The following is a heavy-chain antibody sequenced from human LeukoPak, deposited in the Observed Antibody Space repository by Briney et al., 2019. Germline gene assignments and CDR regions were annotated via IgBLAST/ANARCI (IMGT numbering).Heavy chain of an antibody. V-gene: IGHV3-23*01. CDR3: ATGGFDF. CDR1: GFSFSTFT. J-gene: IGHJ3*01. CDR2: MSGNGITT. D-gene: IGHD3-16*01. Sequence: GGSLRLSCAASGFSFSTFTMHWVRQAPGKGLEWVSVMSGNGITTHYVESVKGRFTISRDNSRNTLYLQINRLRAEDTAVYYCATGGFDFWGQGTTVIVSS.